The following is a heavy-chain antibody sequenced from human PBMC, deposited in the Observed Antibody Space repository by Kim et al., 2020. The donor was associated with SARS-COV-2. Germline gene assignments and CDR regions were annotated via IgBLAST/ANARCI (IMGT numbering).Heavy chain of an antibody. D-gene: IGHD5-12*01. CDR2: TYYRSKWYN. CDR1: GDSVSSNSAA. V-gene: IGHV6-1*01. Sequence: SQTLSLTCAISGDSVSSNSAAWNWIRQSPSRGLEWLGRTYYRSKWYNDYAVSVKSRLTINPDTSKNQFSLQLNSVTPEDTAVYYCARVGGIIVATNTGVIGFDPWGQGTLVTVSS. J-gene: IGHJ5*02. CDR3: ARVGGIIVATNTGVIGFDP.